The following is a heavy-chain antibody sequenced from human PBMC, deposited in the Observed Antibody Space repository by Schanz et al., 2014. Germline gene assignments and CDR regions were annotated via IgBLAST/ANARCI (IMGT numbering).Heavy chain of an antibody. V-gene: IGHV3-33*03. CDR3: AIIGVMVAVAGTRADY. J-gene: IGHJ4*02. CDR1: GFSLNTYG. Sequence: QAQLMESGGGVVQPGTSLILSCSVSGFSLNTYGIHWFRQPAGKGPEWVAVIWSDGSTKYYADSVKGRFSISRDNAKNSLFLQMNRLRAEDTALYYCAIIGVMVAVAGTRADYWGQGTLVTVSS. D-gene: IGHD6-19*01. CDR2: IWSDGSTK.